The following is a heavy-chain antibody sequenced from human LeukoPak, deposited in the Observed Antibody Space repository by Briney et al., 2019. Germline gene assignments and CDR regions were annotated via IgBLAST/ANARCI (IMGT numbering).Heavy chain of an antibody. Sequence: GGSLRLSCAASGFTFSSYSMNWVRQAPGKGLEWVSSISSSSSYIYYADSVKGRFTISRDNAKNSLYLQMNSLRAEDTAVYYCATDFSDSDTGAFDIWGQGTMVTVSS. J-gene: IGHJ3*02. CDR2: ISSSSSYI. CDR1: GFTFSSYS. D-gene: IGHD3-22*01. CDR3: ATDFSDSDTGAFDI. V-gene: IGHV3-21*01.